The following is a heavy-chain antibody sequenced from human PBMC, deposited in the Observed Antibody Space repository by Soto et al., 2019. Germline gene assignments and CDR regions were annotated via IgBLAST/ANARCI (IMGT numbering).Heavy chain of an antibody. CDR2: ISWNSGSI. J-gene: IGHJ3*02. D-gene: IGHD2-21*01. V-gene: IGHV3-9*01. CDR1: GFTFDDYA. Sequence: SGGSLRLSCAASGFTFDDYAMHWVRQAPGKGLEWVSGISWNSGSIGYADSVKGRFTISRDNAKNSLYLQMNSLRAEDTALYYCAKLCGPHDAFDIWGQGTMVTVSS. CDR3: AKLCGPHDAFDI.